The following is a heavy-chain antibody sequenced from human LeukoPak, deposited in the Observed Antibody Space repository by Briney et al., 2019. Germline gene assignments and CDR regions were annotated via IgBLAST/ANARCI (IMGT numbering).Heavy chain of an antibody. CDR3: ASQSPLMDV. Sequence: SETLSLTCPVSGGSISSYFWSWIRQPPGKGLEWIGYIYYSGRTNYNPSLKSRVTISVDTSKNQFSLKLSSVTAADTAVYYCASQSPLMDVWVQGTTVTVSS. CDR1: GGSISSYF. V-gene: IGHV4-59*08. CDR2: IYYSGRT. J-gene: IGHJ6*02.